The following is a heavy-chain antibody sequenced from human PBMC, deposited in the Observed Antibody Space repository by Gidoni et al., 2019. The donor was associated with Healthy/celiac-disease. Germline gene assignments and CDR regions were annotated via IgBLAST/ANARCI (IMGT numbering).Heavy chain of an antibody. CDR3: SSGLCPVVVVSLGTGYFDY. CDR2: NSSSSSTM. J-gene: IGHJ4*02. V-gene: IGHV3-48*02. D-gene: IGHD2-21*01. Sequence: EVQLVESGGGLVQPGGSLSIPCAPPGLTLGSSSMNWVRKAPGKGLEWVSYNSSSSSTMYCADSLKGLFISFTNNGKNSLYLQLHSLSDEDTAVYYCSSGLCPVVVVSLGTGYFDYWGQGTLVTVSS. CDR1: GLTLGSSS.